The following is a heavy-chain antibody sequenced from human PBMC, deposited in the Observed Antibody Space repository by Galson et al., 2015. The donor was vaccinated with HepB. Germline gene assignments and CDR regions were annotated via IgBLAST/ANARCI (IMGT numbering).Heavy chain of an antibody. Sequence: SVKVSCKASGDSISNYVITWVRQAPGQGLQWMGRVIPMFGTGNDGQKFQGRATVTADEVTSTVYMELSSLRSEDTAVYYCAARRVGGDYYGMDVWGQGTRVTVSS. J-gene: IGHJ6*02. CDR1: GDSISNYV. CDR2: VIPMFGTG. CDR3: AARRVGGDYYGMDV. D-gene: IGHD1-26*01. V-gene: IGHV1-69*13.